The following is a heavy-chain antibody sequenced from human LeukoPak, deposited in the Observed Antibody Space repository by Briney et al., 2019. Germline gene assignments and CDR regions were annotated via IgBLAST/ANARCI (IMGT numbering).Heavy chain of an antibody. D-gene: IGHD3-10*01. J-gene: IGHJ6*03. Sequence: SESLCLTCAVYGGSFSGYYWSWIRQPPGKGLEWVGEIKHSGSTNYNPSLKSRVTISVDTSKNQFSLKLSSVTAADTAVYYCARQRTDYGSGSYYNMNYYYYYMDVWGKGTTVTISS. V-gene: IGHV4-34*01. CDR2: IKHSGST. CDR1: GGSFSGYY. CDR3: ARQRTDYGSGSYYNMNYYYYYMDV.